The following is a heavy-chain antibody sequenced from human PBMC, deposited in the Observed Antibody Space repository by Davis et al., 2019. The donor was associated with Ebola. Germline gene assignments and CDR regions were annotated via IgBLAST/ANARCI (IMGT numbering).Heavy chain of an antibody. CDR3: VTFPTSGSHYGFQGG. Sequence: GESLKISCAASGLTLSSYAMSWVRQAPGKGLEWVSAISGSGGSTYYADSVKGRFTISRDNSKNTLYLQMNSLRADDTATYYCVTFPTSGSHYGFQGGWGQGTLVTVSS. J-gene: IGHJ4*02. V-gene: IGHV3-23*01. D-gene: IGHD1-26*01. CDR2: ISGSGGST. CDR1: GLTLSSYA.